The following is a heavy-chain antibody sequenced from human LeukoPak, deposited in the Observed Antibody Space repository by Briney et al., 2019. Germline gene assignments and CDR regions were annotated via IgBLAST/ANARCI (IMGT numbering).Heavy chain of an antibody. V-gene: IGHV4-61*08. CDR3: ALRRLTSAQIIEDNWFDP. CDR1: GGSVSSSGYS. D-gene: IGHD2/OR15-2a*01. J-gene: IGHJ5*02. Sequence: SQTLSLTCTVSGGSVSSSGYSWNWIRQPPGKTLEWIGYTYYSGRTNYNPSLKSRVTISLDTSKNQFSLRLTSVTAADTAVYYCALRRLTSAQIIEDNWFDPWGQGTLVTVSS. CDR2: TYYSGRT.